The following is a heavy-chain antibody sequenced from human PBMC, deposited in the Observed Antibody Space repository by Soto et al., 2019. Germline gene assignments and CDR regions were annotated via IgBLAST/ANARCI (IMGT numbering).Heavy chain of an antibody. CDR2: IYYSGST. CDR1: GGSISSGGYY. J-gene: IGHJ4*02. D-gene: IGHD3-22*01. V-gene: IGHV4-31*03. CDR3: ARLTYYYDSSGYHFVGRPNFDY. Sequence: SETLSLTCTVSGGSISSGGYYWSWIRQHPGKGLEWIGYIYYSGSTYYNPSLKSRVTISVDTSKNQFSLKLTSVTAADTAVFYCARLTYYYDSSGYHFVGRPNFDYWGQGTLVTVSS.